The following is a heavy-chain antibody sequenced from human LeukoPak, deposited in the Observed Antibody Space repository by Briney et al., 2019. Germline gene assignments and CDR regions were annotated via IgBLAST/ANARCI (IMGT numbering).Heavy chain of an antibody. Sequence: WIGYIYYSGSTNYNPSLKSRVTISVDTSKNQFSLKLSSVTAADTAAYYCARVTVTTLFDYWGQGTLVTVSS. V-gene: IGHV4-59*01. J-gene: IGHJ4*02. CDR3: ARVTVTTLFDY. D-gene: IGHD4-17*01. CDR2: IYYSGST.